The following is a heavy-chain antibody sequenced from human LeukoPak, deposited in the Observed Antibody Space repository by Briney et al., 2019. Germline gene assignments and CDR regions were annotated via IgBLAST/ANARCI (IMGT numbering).Heavy chain of an antibody. J-gene: IGHJ4*02. D-gene: IGHD3-10*01. CDR2: ISHDGRTT. Sequence: GGSLRLSCAASGFTFSSYGMHWVRQAPGQGLEWMAVISHDGRTTYYADSVKGRFTISRDNSKSTLYLQMSSLRAEDTAVYYCAILELLWFGELSADDRIPFDYWGQGTLVTVSS. CDR3: AILELLWFGELSADDRIPFDY. CDR1: GFTFSSYG. V-gene: IGHV3-30*03.